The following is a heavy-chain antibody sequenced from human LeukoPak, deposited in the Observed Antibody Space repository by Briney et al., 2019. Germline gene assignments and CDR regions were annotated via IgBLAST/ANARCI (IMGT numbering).Heavy chain of an antibody. CDR3: ARADWVAAAGRRGYYFDY. V-gene: IGHV1-69*06. Sequence: ASVKVSCKASGGTFSSYAISWVRQAPGQGLEWMGGIIPIFGTANYAQKFQGRVTITADNSTSTAYMELSSLRSEDTAVYYCARADWVAAAGRRGYYFDYWGQGTLVTVSS. D-gene: IGHD6-13*01. J-gene: IGHJ4*02. CDR1: GGTFSSYA. CDR2: IIPIFGTA.